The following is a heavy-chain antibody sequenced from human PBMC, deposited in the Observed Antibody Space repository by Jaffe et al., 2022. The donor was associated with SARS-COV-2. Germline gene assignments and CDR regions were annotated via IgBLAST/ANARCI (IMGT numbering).Heavy chain of an antibody. D-gene: IGHD3-22*01. CDR3: TTEGYYYDSSGYYSRVGGPPGDWFDP. J-gene: IGHJ5*02. Sequence: EVQLVESGGGLVKPGGSLRLSCAASGFTFSNAWMSWVRQAPGKGLEWVGRIKSKTDGGTTDYAAPVKGRFTISRDDSKNTLYLQMNSLKTEDTAVYYCTTEGYYYDSSGYYSRVGGPPGDWFDPWGQGTLVTVSS. CDR1: GFTFSNAW. CDR2: IKSKTDGGTT. V-gene: IGHV3-15*01.